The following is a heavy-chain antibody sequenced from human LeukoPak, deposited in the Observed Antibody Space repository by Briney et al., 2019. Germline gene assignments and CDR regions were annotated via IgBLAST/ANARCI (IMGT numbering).Heavy chain of an antibody. J-gene: IGHJ3*02. CDR3: AREGPQLVRDDAFDI. V-gene: IGHV1-2*02. CDR1: GYTFTGYY. CDR2: INPNSGGT. D-gene: IGHD6-13*01. Sequence: ASVKVSCKASGYTFTGYYMHWVRQAPGQGLEWMGWINPNSGGTNYAQKFQGRVTMTRDTSISTAYMELSRLRSDDTAVYYCAREGPQLVRDDAFDIWGQGTMVTVSS.